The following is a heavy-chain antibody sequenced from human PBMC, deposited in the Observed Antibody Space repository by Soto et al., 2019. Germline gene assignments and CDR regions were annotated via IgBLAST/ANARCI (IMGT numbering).Heavy chain of an antibody. V-gene: IGHV3-23*01. Sequence: LRLSFXSSLFTFISYAISLVRHAPWKGLEWVSAISGSGGSTYYADYVKGRFTISRDNSKNTLYLQMNSLRAEDTAVYYCAKDYYDSSGYHLSEYWGQGTLVTVSS. CDR2: ISGSGGST. CDR3: AKDYYDSSGYHLSEY. J-gene: IGHJ4*02. D-gene: IGHD3-22*01. CDR1: LFTFISYA.